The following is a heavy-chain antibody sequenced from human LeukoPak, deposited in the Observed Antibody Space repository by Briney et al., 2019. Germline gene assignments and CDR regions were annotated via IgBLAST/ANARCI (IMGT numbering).Heavy chain of an antibody. D-gene: IGHD6-13*01. V-gene: IGHV3-30-3*01. Sequence: GGSLRLSCAASGSTFSSYAMHWVRQAPGKGLEWVAVISYDGSNKYYADSVKGRFTISRDNSKNTLYLQMNSLRAEDTAVYYCARSYSSSWYVYFDYWGQGTLVTVSS. CDR3: ARSYSSSWYVYFDY. J-gene: IGHJ4*02. CDR2: ISYDGSNK. CDR1: GSTFSSYA.